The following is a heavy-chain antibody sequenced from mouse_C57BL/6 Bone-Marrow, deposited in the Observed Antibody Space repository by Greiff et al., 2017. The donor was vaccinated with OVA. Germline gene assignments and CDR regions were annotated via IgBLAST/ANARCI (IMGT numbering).Heavy chain of an antibody. J-gene: IGHJ3*01. V-gene: IGHV5-17*01. D-gene: IGHD2-2*01. CDR2: ISSGSSTI. CDR1: GFTFSDYG. CDR3: ASGGMVTTAY. Sequence: EVKLMESGGGLVKPGGSLKLSCAASGFTFSDYGMHWVRQAPEKGLEWVAYISSGSSTIYYADTVKGRFTISRDNAKNTLFLQMTSLRSEDTAMYYCASGGMVTTAYWGQGTLVTVSA.